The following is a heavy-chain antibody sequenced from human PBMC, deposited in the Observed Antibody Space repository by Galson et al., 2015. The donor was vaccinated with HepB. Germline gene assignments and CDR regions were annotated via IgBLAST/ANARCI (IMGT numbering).Heavy chain of an antibody. D-gene: IGHD3-22*01. CDR2: INAGNGNT. CDR1: GYTFTSYA. J-gene: IGHJ3*02. CDR3: ARVYYYDSSGYLDAFDI. Sequence: SGYTFTSYAMHWVRQAPGQRLEWMGWINAGNGNTKYSQKFQGRVTITRDTSASTAYMELSSLRSEDTAVYYCARVYYYDSSGYLDAFDIWGQGTMVTVSS. V-gene: IGHV1-3*01.